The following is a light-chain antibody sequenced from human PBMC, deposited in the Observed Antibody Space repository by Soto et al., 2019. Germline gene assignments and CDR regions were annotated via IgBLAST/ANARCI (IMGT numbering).Light chain of an antibody. CDR3: QQFNSYPLT. Sequence: DIQLTQSPSFLSASVGDRVTITCRASQVISSYLAWYQQRPGKAPKLLIYGSSTLQSGVPSRFSGSGSGTELTLTISSLQPEDFTTYYCQQFNSYPLTFGGGTKVEIK. J-gene: IGKJ4*01. CDR2: GSS. V-gene: IGKV1-9*01. CDR1: QVISSY.